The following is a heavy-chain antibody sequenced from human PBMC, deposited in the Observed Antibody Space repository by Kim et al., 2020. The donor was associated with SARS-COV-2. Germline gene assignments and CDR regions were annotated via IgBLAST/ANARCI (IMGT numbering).Heavy chain of an antibody. J-gene: IGHJ3*02. D-gene: IGHD2-21*01. CDR2: IIPIFGTA. CDR1: GGTFSSYA. CDR3: ARRNLQAYCGGDCRTIDAFDI. Sequence: SVKVSCKASGGTFSSYAISWVRQAPGQGLEWMGGIIPIFGTANYAQKFQGRVTITADESTSTAYMELSSLRSEDTAVYYCARRNLQAYCGGDCRTIDAFDIWGQGTMVTVSS. V-gene: IGHV1-69*13.